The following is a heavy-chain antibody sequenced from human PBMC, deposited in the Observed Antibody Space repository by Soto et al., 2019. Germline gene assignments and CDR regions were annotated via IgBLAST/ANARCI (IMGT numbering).Heavy chain of an antibody. CDR1: GGSISSSNW. V-gene: IGHV4-4*02. CDR3: ARTPRRQWLPRDFDY. J-gene: IGHJ4*02. Sequence: QVQLQESSPGLVKPSGTLSLTCAVSGGSISSSNWWSWVRQPPGKGLEWIGEIYHSGSTNYNPSLKSRVTISVDKSKNQFSLKLSSVTAADTAVYYCARTPRRQWLPRDFDYWGQGTLVTVSS. CDR2: IYHSGST. D-gene: IGHD6-19*01.